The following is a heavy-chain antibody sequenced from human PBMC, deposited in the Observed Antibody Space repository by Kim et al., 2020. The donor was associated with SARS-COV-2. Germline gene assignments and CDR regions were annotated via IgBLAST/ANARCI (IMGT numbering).Heavy chain of an antibody. CDR1: GYTFTSYD. CDR2: MNPNSGNT. J-gene: IGHJ6*02. D-gene: IGHD2-2*01. CDR3: ASTTPLNVPDYDYYGMDV. V-gene: IGHV1-8*01. Sequence: ASVKVSCKASGYTFTSYDINWVRQATGQGLEWMGWMNPNSGNTGYAQKFQGRATMTRNTSISTAYMELSSLRSEDTAVYYCASTTPLNVPDYDYYGMDVWGQGTTVTVSS.